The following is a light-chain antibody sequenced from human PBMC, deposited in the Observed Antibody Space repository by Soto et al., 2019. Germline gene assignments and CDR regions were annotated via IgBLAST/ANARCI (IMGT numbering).Light chain of an antibody. V-gene: IGKV1-5*01. Sequence: DIQMTQSPFTLSASVGDRFTVAFRASQSISSWLAWYQQKPGKAPKLLIYDASSLESGVPSRFSGSGSGTEFTLTINSLQPDDFATYYCQQYHIYSGTFGQGTKVDI. CDR1: QSISSW. CDR3: QQYHIYSGT. CDR2: DAS. J-gene: IGKJ1*01.